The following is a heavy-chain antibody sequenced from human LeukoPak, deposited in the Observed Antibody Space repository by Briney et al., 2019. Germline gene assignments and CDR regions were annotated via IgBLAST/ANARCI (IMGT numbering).Heavy chain of an antibody. D-gene: IGHD5-12*01. J-gene: IGHJ4*02. Sequence: ASVKVSCKASGGTFSSYAISWVRQAPGQGLEWMGGIIPIFGTANYAQKFQGRVTITADESASTAYMGLSSLRSEDTAVYYCARRGPGLYSGYDLYFDYWGQGTLVTVSS. CDR2: IIPIFGTA. CDR3: ARRGPGLYSGYDLYFDY. V-gene: IGHV1-69*01. CDR1: GGTFSSYA.